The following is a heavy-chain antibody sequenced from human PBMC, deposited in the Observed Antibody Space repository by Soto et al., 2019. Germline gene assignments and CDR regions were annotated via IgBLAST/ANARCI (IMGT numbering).Heavy chain of an antibody. CDR2: IYHSGSP. D-gene: IGHD3-10*01. Sequence: PSDTLSLTFAVSGCSISDTNWWTWFRQTPGKGLEWIGEIYHSGSPTYSPSLRGRATISVDKSNNQFSLRLRYVTAADTAVYYCATLPHRIGVNLLRIPTWGPGILVTVSS. J-gene: IGHJ5*02. V-gene: IGHV4-4*02. CDR1: GCSISDTNW. CDR3: ATLPHRIGVNLLRIPT.